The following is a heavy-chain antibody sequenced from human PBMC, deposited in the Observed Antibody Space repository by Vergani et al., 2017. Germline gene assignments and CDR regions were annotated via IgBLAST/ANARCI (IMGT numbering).Heavy chain of an antibody. Sequence: QLQLQESGPGLVKPSETLSLTCTISGGSISSSSYYWGWIRQPPGKELEWIGSIYYSGSTYYNPSLKSRVTISVDTYKNQFSLKLSSVTAADTAVYYCARARDIVLIGWFDPWGQGTLVTVSS. D-gene: IGHD2-8*01. CDR3: ARARDIVLIGWFDP. CDR2: IYYSGST. CDR1: GGSISSSSYY. V-gene: IGHV4-39*07. J-gene: IGHJ5*02.